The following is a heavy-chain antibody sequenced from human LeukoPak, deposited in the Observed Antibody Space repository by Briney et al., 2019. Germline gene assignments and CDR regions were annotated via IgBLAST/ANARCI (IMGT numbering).Heavy chain of an antibody. V-gene: IGHV3-7*01. Sequence: GGSLRLSCAASGFTFSSYWMSWVRRAPGKGLEWVANIKQDGSEKYYVDSVKGRFTISRDNAKNSLYLQMNSLRAEDTAVYYCASHRGSFPFDYWGQGTLVTVSS. CDR3: ASHRGSFPFDY. CDR1: GFTFSSYW. CDR2: IKQDGSEK. J-gene: IGHJ4*02. D-gene: IGHD1-26*01.